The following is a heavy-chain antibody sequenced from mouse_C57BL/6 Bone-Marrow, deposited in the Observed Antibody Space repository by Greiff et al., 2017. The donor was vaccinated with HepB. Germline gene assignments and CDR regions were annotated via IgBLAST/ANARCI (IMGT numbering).Heavy chain of an antibody. CDR2: IYPGGGYT. CDR3: ARLQLRLLEFDY. J-gene: IGHJ2*01. Sequence: QVQLKQSGAELVRPGTSVKMSCKASGYTFTNYGIGWVKQRPGTGLEWIGDIYPGGGYTNYNEKFKGKGTLTADKSSSTAHLQFISLTSEDSANYYCARLQLRLLEFDYYDQGTTITVTA. CDR1: GYTFTNYG. V-gene: IGHV1-63*01. D-gene: IGHD3-2*02.